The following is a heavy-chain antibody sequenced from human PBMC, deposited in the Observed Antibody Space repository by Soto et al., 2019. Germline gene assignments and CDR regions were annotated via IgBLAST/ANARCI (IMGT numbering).Heavy chain of an antibody. CDR2: IYYSGST. CDR3: ARRPIYYDSSGYLSDS. CDR1: GGSISSSNYY. V-gene: IGHV4-39*01. Sequence: SETLSLTCTVSGGSISSSNYYWGWIRQPPGKGLEWIGSIYYSGSTYYNPSLKSRVTISVDTSKNQFSLKLSSVTAADTAVYYCARRPIYYDSSGYLSDSWGQGTLVTVS. D-gene: IGHD3-22*01. J-gene: IGHJ4*02.